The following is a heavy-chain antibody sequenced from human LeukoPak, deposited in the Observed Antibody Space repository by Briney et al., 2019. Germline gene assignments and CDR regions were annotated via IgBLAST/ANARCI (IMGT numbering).Heavy chain of an antibody. CDR3: ASVRQWLEGNWFDP. J-gene: IGHJ5*02. Sequence: PSETLSLTCTVSGGSISSSSYYWGWVRQPPGKGLEWIGSIYYSGSTYYNPSLKSRVTISVDTSKNQFSLKLSSVTAADTAVYYCASVRQWLEGNWFDPWGQGTLVTVSS. V-gene: IGHV4-39*01. CDR2: IYYSGST. D-gene: IGHD6-19*01. CDR1: GGSISSSSYY.